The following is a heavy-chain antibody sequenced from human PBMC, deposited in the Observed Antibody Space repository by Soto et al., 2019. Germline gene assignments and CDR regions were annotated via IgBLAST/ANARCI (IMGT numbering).Heavy chain of an antibody. CDR2: IYHSGST. CDR1: SVSISSSNW. CDR3: ARGVKSTVTTYFDY. Sequence: SETLSLTCAVSSVSISSSNWWSWVRQPPGKGLEWIGEIYHSGSTNYNPSLKSRVTISVDKSKNQFSLKLSSVTAADAAVYYCARGVKSTVTTYFDYWGQGTLVTVSS. V-gene: IGHV4-4*02. D-gene: IGHD4-17*01. J-gene: IGHJ4*02.